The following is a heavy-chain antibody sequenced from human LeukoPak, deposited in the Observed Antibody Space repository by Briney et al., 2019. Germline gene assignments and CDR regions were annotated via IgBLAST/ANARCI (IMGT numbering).Heavy chain of an antibody. Sequence: GGSLRLSCAASGFTFSSYAMHWVRQAPGKGLEWVAVVSYDGSNKYYADSVKGRFTISRDNSKNTLYLQMNSLSAEDTAVYYCAREVWGIVGATMYFDYWGQGTLVTVSS. D-gene: IGHD1-26*01. CDR3: AREVWGIVGATMYFDY. CDR1: GFTFSSYA. CDR2: VSYDGSNK. V-gene: IGHV3-30-3*01. J-gene: IGHJ4*02.